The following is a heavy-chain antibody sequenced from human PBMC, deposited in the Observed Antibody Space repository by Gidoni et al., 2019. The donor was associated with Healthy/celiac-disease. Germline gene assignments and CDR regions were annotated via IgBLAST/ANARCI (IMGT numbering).Heavy chain of an antibody. D-gene: IGHD3-3*01. CDR3: ARALPGPFTMPYGMDV. CDR1: GGAISSSY. V-gene: IGHV4-59*01. CDR2: IYYSGST. Sequence: QVQLQESGPGLVKPSETLSLTCTVSGGAISSSYWSCIRQPQGKGLEWIGYIYYSGSTNYNPSLKSRVTISVDTSKNQFSLKLSSVTAADTAVYYCARALPGPFTMPYGMDVWGQGTTVTVSS. J-gene: IGHJ6*02.